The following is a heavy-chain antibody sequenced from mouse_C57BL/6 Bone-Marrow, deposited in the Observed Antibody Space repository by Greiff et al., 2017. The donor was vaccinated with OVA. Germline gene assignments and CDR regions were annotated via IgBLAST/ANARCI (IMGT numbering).Heavy chain of an antibody. CDR3: ARGILLWVRRPYYYAMDY. CDR2: INPNNGGT. J-gene: IGHJ4*01. Sequence: VQLKESGPELVKPGASVKIPCKASGYTFTDYNMDWVKQSHGKSLEWIGDINPNNGGTIYNQKFKGKATLTVDKSSSTAYMELRSLTSEDTAVYYCARGILLWVRRPYYYAMDYWGQGTSVTVSS. D-gene: IGHD2-2*01. CDR1: GYTFTDYN. V-gene: IGHV1-18*01.